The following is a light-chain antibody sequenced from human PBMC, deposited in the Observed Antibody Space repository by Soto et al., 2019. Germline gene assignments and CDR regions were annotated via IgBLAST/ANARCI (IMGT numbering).Light chain of an antibody. Sequence: EIVMTQSPATLSVSPGERATLSCRASQSVGTNLAWYQQKPGQAPRLLIYGASTRASGIPARFSGSGSGTGVTLTSSSVKSEDLAVKHCQQYHNWYIFVRGSRLKIK. J-gene: IGKJ2*01. V-gene: IGKV3D-15*01. CDR3: QQYHNWYI. CDR1: QSVGTN. CDR2: GAS.